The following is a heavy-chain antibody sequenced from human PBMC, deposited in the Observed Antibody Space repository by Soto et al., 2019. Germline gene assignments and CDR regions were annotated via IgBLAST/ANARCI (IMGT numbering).Heavy chain of an antibody. Sequence: PGESLKISCKGSGYSFTSYWIGWVRQMPGKGLEWMGIIYPGDSDTRYSPSFQGQVTISADKSISTAYLQWSSLKASDTAMYYCARWPNRDGYNVPFDYWGQGTLVTVSS. CDR2: IYPGDSDT. D-gene: IGHD5-12*01. J-gene: IGHJ4*02. V-gene: IGHV5-51*01. CDR3: ARWPNRDGYNVPFDY. CDR1: GYSFTSYW.